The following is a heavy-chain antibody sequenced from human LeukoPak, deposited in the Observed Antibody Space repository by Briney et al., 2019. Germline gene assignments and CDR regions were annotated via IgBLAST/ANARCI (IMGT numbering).Heavy chain of an antibody. CDR1: GFTFTSYA. Sequence: GGSLRLSCAASGFTFTSYAMSWVRQAPGKGLEWVSAISGSGGSTYYGDSVKGRFTISRDSSKNAMYLQMNSLRAEDTAVYYCAKSSGSGSYYKNYFDPWGQGTLVTVSS. V-gene: IGHV3-23*01. D-gene: IGHD3-10*01. J-gene: IGHJ5*02. CDR2: ISGSGGST. CDR3: AKSSGSGSYYKNYFDP.